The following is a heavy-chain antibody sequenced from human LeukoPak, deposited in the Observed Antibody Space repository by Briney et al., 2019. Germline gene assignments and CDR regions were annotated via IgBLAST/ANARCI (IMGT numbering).Heavy chain of an antibody. CDR2: ICYSGST. J-gene: IGHJ5*02. CDR1: GGSISSYY. V-gene: IGHV4-59*08. Sequence: SETLSLTCTVSGGSISSYYWSWIRQPPGKGLEWIGYICYSGSTNYNPSLTSRVTISVDTSKNQFSLKLSSVAAADTAVYYCARFVVVVAATGLNWFDPWGQGTLVTVSS. CDR3: ARFVVVVAATGLNWFDP. D-gene: IGHD2-15*01.